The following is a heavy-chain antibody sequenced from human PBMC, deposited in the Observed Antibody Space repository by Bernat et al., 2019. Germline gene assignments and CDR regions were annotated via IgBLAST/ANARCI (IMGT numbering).Heavy chain of an antibody. D-gene: IGHD1-14*01. V-gene: IGHV3-66*01. J-gene: IGHJ6*02. Sequence: DVQLVGSGGGLVQPGGSLRLSCVASGFTVRSTYMTWVRQAPGKGLEWVSNIHSGDNTYSTDSVKGRFTISRDNAKNTLYLQMNGLRADDTAVYYCARGIKYSYGMDVWGQGTTVTVSS. CDR1: GFTVRSTY. CDR2: IHSGDNT. CDR3: ARGIKYSYGMDV.